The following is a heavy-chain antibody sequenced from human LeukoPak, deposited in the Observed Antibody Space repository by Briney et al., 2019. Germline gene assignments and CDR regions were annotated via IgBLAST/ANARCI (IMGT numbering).Heavy chain of an antibody. CDR2: IYSGGST. D-gene: IGHD4-17*01. CDR3: AREGTYGKFDY. Sequence: GGSLRLSCAASGFTVSDNYMSWVRQAPGKGREWVSVIYSGGSTYYADSVKGRFTISRDNSKNTLYLQMNSLSDEDTAVYYCAREGTYGKFDYWGQGTLVTVSS. J-gene: IGHJ4*02. V-gene: IGHV3-66*01. CDR1: GFTVSDNY.